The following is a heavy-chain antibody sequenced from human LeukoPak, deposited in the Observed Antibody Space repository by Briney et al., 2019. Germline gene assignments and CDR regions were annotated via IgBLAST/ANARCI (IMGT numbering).Heavy chain of an antibody. CDR1: GFMINNHD. CDR3: ARDPGYTTDWFYYYYMDV. Sequence: PAGTLRLSCAASGFMINNHDMHWVRQAPGKGLEYVSAISTDGDTTYYPNSVKRRFTLSRDNSQNPLYLQMGSLSVEDTAVYFCARDPGYTTDWFYYYYMDVWGKGTTVIVSS. CDR2: ISTDGDTT. D-gene: IGHD3-9*01. V-gene: IGHV3-64*01. J-gene: IGHJ6*03.